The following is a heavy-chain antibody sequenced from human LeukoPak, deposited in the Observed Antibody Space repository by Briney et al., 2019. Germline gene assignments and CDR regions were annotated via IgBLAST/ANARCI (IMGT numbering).Heavy chain of an antibody. CDR2: IYSGGST. J-gene: IGHJ4*02. V-gene: IGHV3-66*01. Sequence: GGTLGPSCAASGFTFSSYGMSWVRQAPGKGLEWVSVIYSGGSTYYADSVKGRFTISRDNSKNTLYLQMNSLRAEDTAVYYCARAGWLQLALVYWGQGTLVTVSS. D-gene: IGHD5-24*01. CDR1: GFTFSSYG. CDR3: ARAGWLQLALVY.